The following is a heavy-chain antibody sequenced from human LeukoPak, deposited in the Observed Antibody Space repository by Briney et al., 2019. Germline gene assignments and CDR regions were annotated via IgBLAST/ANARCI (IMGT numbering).Heavy chain of an antibody. Sequence: ASVKVSCKASGYTFTSYYMHWVRQAPGQGLEWMGIINPSGGSTSYAQKFQGRVTITRDTSTSTVYMELSSLRSEDTAGYYCASAVTDDAFDIWGQGTMVTVSS. CDR3: ASAVTDDAFDI. D-gene: IGHD5-18*01. CDR2: INPSGGST. CDR1: GYTFTSYY. V-gene: IGHV1-46*01. J-gene: IGHJ3*02.